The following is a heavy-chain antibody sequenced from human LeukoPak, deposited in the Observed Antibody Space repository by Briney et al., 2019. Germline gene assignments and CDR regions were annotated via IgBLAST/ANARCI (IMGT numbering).Heavy chain of an antibody. Sequence: GASVKVSCKASGYTFTSYYMHWVRQAPGQGLEWMGRINPNSGGTNYAQKFQGRVTVTGDTSISTAYMELSRLRSDDTAVYYCAREIRRGAGDRLDPWGQGTLVTVSS. D-gene: IGHD1-26*01. CDR3: AREIRRGAGDRLDP. CDR2: INPNSGGT. V-gene: IGHV1-2*06. J-gene: IGHJ5*02. CDR1: GYTFTSYY.